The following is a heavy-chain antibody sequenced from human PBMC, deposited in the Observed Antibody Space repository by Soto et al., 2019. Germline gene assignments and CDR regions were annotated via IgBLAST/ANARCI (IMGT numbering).Heavy chain of an antibody. D-gene: IGHD5-12*01. V-gene: IGHV4-31*03. Sequence: QVQLQESGPGLVKPSQTLSLTCTVSGGSISSGGYYWSWIRLNPGKGLEWIGCIYYSGTTNYNPSLKSRLTISVDTSKNQFSLKLNSMTAAGTAVYYCARDESATDAFEIWGQGTMVTVSS. CDR3: ARDESATDAFEI. CDR2: IYYSGTT. CDR1: GGSISSGGYY. J-gene: IGHJ3*02.